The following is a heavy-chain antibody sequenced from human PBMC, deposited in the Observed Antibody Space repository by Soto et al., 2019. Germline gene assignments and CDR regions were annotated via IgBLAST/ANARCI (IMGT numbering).Heavy chain of an antibody. Sequence: EVQLVESGGGLVQPGGSLRLSCAASGFTFSSYWMSWVRQAPGKGLEWVVNIQHAGSEKYYVDSVKGRFTIARDNAKNSLYLQMNSLRAEDTAVYYCARGVDVWGQGTTVTVSS. CDR1: GFTFSSYW. V-gene: IGHV3-7*01. CDR3: ARGVDV. CDR2: IQHAGSEK. J-gene: IGHJ6*02.